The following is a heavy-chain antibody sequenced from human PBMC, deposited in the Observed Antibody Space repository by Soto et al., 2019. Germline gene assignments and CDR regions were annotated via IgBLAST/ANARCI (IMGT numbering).Heavy chain of an antibody. J-gene: IGHJ5*02. CDR1: GGSISSSSYY. D-gene: IGHD3-10*01. V-gene: IGHV4-39*01. Sequence: SETLSLTCTVSGGSISSSSYYWGWIRQPPGKGLEWIGSIYYSGSTYYNPSLKSRVTISVDTSKNLFSLKLSSVTAADTAVYYCARVITMVRGVIMENWFDPWGQGTLVTVSS. CDR2: IYYSGST. CDR3: ARVITMVRGVIMENWFDP.